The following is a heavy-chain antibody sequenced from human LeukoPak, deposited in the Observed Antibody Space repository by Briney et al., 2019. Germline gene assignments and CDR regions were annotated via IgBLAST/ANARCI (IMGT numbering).Heavy chain of an antibody. CDR1: GGSISSSSYY. Sequence: SETLSLTCTVSGGSISSSSYYWGWIRQPPGKGLEWIGSNFYSGSTYYNPSLKSRVTISVDTSKNQFSLKLSSVTAADTAVYYCARLLVWGIAAANQELWGQGTLVTVSS. V-gene: IGHV4-39*01. CDR3: ARLLVWGIAAANQEL. CDR2: NFYSGST. D-gene: IGHD6-13*01. J-gene: IGHJ4*02.